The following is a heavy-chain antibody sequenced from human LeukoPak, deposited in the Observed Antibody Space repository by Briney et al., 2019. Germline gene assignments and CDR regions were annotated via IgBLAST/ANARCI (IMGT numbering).Heavy chain of an antibody. CDR3: ARVEQWLADWYFDL. Sequence: SVKVSCKASGGTFSIDAISSVRQTPRQGLEWMWRIIPILGIANYAQKFQGRATITADKSTSTAYMELSSLRSEDTAVYYCARVEQWLADWYFDLWGRGTLVTVSS. D-gene: IGHD6-19*01. CDR1: GGTFSIDA. CDR2: IIPILGIA. V-gene: IGHV1-69*04. J-gene: IGHJ2*01.